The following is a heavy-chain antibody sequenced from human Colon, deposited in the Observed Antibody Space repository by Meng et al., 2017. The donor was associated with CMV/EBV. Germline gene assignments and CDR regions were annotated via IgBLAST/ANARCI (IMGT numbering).Heavy chain of an antibody. V-gene: IGHV3-30*02. CDR3: SNGLLGVQGH. J-gene: IGHJ4*02. CDR2: IDTTNN. Sequence: SGVSLSESGIHWLRQAPGEGLEWVSFIDTTNNYYADSVKGRFTISRDDSKRMVYLQMNNLKTEDTAMYFCSNGLLGVQGHWGRGTLVTVSS. CDR1: GVSLSESG. D-gene: IGHD3-3*01.